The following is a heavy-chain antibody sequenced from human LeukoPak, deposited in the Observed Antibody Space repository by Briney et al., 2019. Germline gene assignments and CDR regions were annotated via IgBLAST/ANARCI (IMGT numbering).Heavy chain of an antibody. J-gene: IGHJ5*02. CDR3: AKDVTVTGDSSGAGGFDP. CDR2: ISGDGGST. Sequence: PGGSLRLSCAASGFTFDDYAMHWVRQAPGKGLEWVSLISGDGGSTYYADSVKGRFTISRGNSKNSLYLQMNSLRTEDTALYYCAKDVTVTGDSSGAGGFDPWGQGTLVPVSS. D-gene: IGHD3-22*01. V-gene: IGHV3-43*02. CDR1: GFTFDDYA.